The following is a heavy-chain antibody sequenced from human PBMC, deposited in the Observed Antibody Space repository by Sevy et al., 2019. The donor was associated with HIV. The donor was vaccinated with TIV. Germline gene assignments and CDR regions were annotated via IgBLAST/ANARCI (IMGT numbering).Heavy chain of an antibody. J-gene: IGHJ4*02. CDR1: GFTFSSYA. CDR3: ARDIQHRGGYLDY. CDR2: ISYDGSNK. Sequence: GGSLRLSCAASGFTFSSYAMHWVRQAPGKGLEWVAVISYDGSNKYYADSVKGRFTISRDNSKNTLYLQMNSLRAEDTAVYYCARDIQHRGGYLDYWGQGTLVTVSS. D-gene: IGHD3-10*01. V-gene: IGHV3-30-3*01.